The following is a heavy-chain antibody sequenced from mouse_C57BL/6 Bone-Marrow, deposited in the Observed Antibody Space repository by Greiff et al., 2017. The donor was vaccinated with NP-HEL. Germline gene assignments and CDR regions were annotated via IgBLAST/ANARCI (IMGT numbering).Heavy chain of an antibody. Sequence: EVQVVESGGGLVKPGGSLKLSCAASGFTFSDYGMHWVRQAPEKGLEWVAYISSGSSTIYYADTVKGRFTISRDNAKNTLFLQMTSLRSEDTAMYYCARRVYYYGSHYFDYWGQGTTLTVSS. CDR2: ISSGSSTI. CDR1: GFTFSDYG. V-gene: IGHV5-17*01. CDR3: ARRVYYYGSHYFDY. D-gene: IGHD1-1*01. J-gene: IGHJ2*01.